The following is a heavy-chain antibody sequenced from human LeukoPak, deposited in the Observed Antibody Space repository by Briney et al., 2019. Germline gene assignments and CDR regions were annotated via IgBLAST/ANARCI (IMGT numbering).Heavy chain of an antibody. J-gene: IGHJ4*02. CDR3: ARDSPTNIVGATGGLE. D-gene: IGHD1-26*01. V-gene: IGHV1-2*06. CDR2: INPNSGGT. Sequence: ASVKVSCKASGYTVTRYYMHWGRQAPGQGREGRGRINPNSGGTNYAQKFQGRVTMTRDTSINTAYMELSRLTSDDTAVYYCARDSPTNIVGATGGLEWGQGTLVTVSS. CDR1: GYTVTRYY.